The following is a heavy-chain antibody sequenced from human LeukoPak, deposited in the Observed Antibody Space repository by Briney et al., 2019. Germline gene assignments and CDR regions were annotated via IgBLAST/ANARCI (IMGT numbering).Heavy chain of an antibody. CDR3: ARGKGPYSSSYFYYYMDV. CDR1: GDSISSGDYY. D-gene: IGHD6-13*01. J-gene: IGHJ6*03. Sequence: SQTLSLTCTVSGDSISSGDYYWSWIRQPAGKGLEWIGRISSSGSTNYNPSLKSRVTISVDTSKNQFSLKLSSVTAADTAVYSCARGKGPYSSSYFYYYMDVWGKGTTVTVSS. CDR2: ISSSGST. V-gene: IGHV4-61*02.